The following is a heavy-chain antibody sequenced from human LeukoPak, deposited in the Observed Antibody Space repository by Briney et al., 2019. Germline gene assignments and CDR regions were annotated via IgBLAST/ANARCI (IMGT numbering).Heavy chain of an antibody. Sequence: ASVKVSCKASGYTFTSYDINWVRQATGQGLEWMGWMNPNSVNTGYAQKFQGRVTMTRSTSLRTAYMELSSLRSEDTAVYYCARFDGISGYYFDYWGQGTLVTVSS. J-gene: IGHJ4*02. V-gene: IGHV1-8*01. CDR1: GYTFTSYD. CDR2: MNPNSVNT. CDR3: ARFDGISGYYFDY. D-gene: IGHD1-26*01.